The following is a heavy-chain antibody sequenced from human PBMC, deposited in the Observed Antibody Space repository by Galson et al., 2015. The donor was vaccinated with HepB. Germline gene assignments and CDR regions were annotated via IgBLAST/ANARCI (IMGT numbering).Heavy chain of an antibody. CDR3: ARGRLYGSGSYYDY. J-gene: IGHJ4*02. V-gene: IGHV3-33*01. CDR2: IWYDGSNK. Sequence: SLRLSCAASGFTFSSYGMHWVRQAPGKGLEWVAVIWYDGSNKYYADSVKGRFTISRDNSKNTLYLQMNSLRAEDTAVYDCARGRLYGSGSYYDYWGQGTLVTVSS. D-gene: IGHD3-10*01. CDR1: GFTFSSYG.